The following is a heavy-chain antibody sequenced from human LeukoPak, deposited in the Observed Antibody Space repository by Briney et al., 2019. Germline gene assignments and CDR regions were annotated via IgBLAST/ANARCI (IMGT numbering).Heavy chain of an antibody. CDR3: ASKTNSFN. CDR1: GFTFSGFW. J-gene: IGHJ4*02. Sequence: PGGSLRLSCAASGFTFSGFWMTWVRQAPGRGLEWVGSIKYDGSEENYVDSVKGRFTISRDNAKNSLFLQMNSLRVEDAAVYFCASKTNSFNGGQGTLVTVSS. V-gene: IGHV3-7*01. CDR2: IKYDGSEE. D-gene: IGHD1/OR15-1a*01.